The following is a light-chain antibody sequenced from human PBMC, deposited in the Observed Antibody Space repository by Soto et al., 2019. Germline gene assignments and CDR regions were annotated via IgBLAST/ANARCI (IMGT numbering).Light chain of an antibody. Sequence: EIVLTQSPATLSLSPGERATLSCRASQSVSSYLAWYQQKPGQAPRLLIYDASNRATGIPARFSGSGSGTDFTLTISSLEPEDFAVYYCQQRRNRAITFGQGTRLEIK. V-gene: IGKV3-11*01. J-gene: IGKJ5*01. CDR2: DAS. CDR1: QSVSSY. CDR3: QQRRNRAIT.